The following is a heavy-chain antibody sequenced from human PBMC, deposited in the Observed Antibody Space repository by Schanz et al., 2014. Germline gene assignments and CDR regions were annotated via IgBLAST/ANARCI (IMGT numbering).Heavy chain of an antibody. J-gene: IGHJ4*02. CDR1: GFSFSDHA. CDR3: VREGSTTPVAGLRSFGWLGRFDY. D-gene: IGHD3-9*01. CDR2: VRKKEFSDDTE. Sequence: VQLVESGGGVVQPGRSLRLSCAASGFSFSDHAMDWVRQAAGKGLEWVGRVRKKEFSDDTEEYAASVRGRFTISRDDSKNVVNLQMNGLKTEDTAMYYCVREGSTTPVAGLRSFGWLGRFDYWGQGALVTVSS. V-gene: IGHV3-72*01.